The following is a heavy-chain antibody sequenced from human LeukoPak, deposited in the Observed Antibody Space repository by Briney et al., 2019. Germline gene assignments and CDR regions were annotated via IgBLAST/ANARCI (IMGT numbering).Heavy chain of an antibody. V-gene: IGHV1-2*02. CDR3: ARDPFRRGYSYGYY. J-gene: IGHJ4*02. D-gene: IGHD5-18*01. CDR2: INPNSGGT. CDR1: GYTFTGYY. Sequence: ASVKVSCKASGYTFTGYYMHWVRQAPGQGLEWMGWINPNSGGTNYAQKFQGRVTMTRDTSISTAYMELSRLRSDDTAVYYCARDPFRRGYSYGYYWGQGTLVNVSS.